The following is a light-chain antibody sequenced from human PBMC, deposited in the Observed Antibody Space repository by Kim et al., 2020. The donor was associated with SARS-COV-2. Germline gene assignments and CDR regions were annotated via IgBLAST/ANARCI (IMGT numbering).Light chain of an antibody. CDR3: QQYDSSPET. J-gene: IGKJ2*01. CDR2: GAS. Sequence: LSPGERATLSCRASQSITNSYLAWYQQKPGRAPRLLVHGASSRATDIPDRFSGSGSGTDFSLTISRLEPEDFAVYYCQQYDSSPETFGQGTKLEI. CDR1: QSITNSY. V-gene: IGKV3-20*01.